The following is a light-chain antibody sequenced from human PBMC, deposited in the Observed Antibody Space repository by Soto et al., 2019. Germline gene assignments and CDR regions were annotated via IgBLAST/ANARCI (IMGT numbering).Light chain of an antibody. CDR3: QQYGSSRT. J-gene: IGKJ1*01. CDR2: GAS. Sequence: VLTQSPGTLSLSPGERATLSCRASQSVSSNYLAWYQQKPGQAPRLLIYGASSRATGIPDRFSGSGSGTDFTLTISTLEPEDFAVYYCQQYGSSRTFGQGTKVDIK. CDR1: QSVSSNY. V-gene: IGKV3-20*01.